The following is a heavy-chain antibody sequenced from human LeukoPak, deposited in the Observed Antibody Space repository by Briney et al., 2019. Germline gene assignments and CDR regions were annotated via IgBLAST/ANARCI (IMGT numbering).Heavy chain of an antibody. CDR1: GGSISSSNW. V-gene: IGHV4-4*02. Sequence: PSGTLSLTCAVSGGSISSSNWWSWVRQPPGKGLEWIGEIYHSGSTNYNPSLKSRVTISVDKSKNQFSLKLSSVTAADTAVYYCAREAYGDEGGWFGPWGQGILVTVSS. D-gene: IGHD4-17*01. CDR2: IYHSGST. CDR3: AREAYGDEGGWFGP. J-gene: IGHJ5*02.